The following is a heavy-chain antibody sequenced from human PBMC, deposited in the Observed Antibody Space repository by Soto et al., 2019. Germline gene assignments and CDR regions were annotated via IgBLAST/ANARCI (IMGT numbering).Heavy chain of an antibody. D-gene: IGHD3-3*01. CDR3: SRQASDFWSGKPQYYMDV. CDR1: GFTFSGSA. V-gene: IGHV3-73*01. J-gene: IGHJ6*03. Sequence: GGSLILSCAASGFTFSGSAMHWVRQASGKGLEWVGRIRSKANNYATAYGASVKGRFTISRDDSKNTAYLQMNSLKTEDTAVYYCSRQASDFWSGKPQYYMDVWGKGTTVTVSS. CDR2: IRSKANNYAT.